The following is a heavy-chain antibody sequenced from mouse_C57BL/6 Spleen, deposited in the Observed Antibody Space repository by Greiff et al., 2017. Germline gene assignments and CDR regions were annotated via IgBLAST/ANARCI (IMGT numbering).Heavy chain of an antibody. CDR2: ISDGGSYT. J-gene: IGHJ4*01. V-gene: IGHV5-4*01. D-gene: IGHD1-1*01. CDR3: ARDKYGSPTGAMDY. CDR1: GFTFSSDA. Sequence: DVMLVESGGGLVKPGGSLKLSCAASGFTFSSDAMSWVRQTPEKRLEWVATISDGGSYTYYPDNVKGRFTISRDNAKNNLYLQMSHLKSEDTAMYYCARDKYGSPTGAMDYWGQGTSVTVSS.